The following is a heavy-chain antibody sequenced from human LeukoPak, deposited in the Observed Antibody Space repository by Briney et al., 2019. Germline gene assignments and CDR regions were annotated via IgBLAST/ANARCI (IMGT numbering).Heavy chain of an antibody. D-gene: IGHD5-18*01. CDR3: ARGWPRGYSYGSSSDFDY. CDR1: GFTFSSYS. J-gene: IGHJ4*02. CDR2: ISSSSSTI. V-gene: IGHV3-48*01. Sequence: GGSLRLSCAASGFTFSSYSMNWVRQAPGKGLEWVSYISSSSSTIYYADSVKGRFTISRDNAKNSLYLQMNSLRAEDTAVYYCARGWPRGYSYGSSSDFDYWGQGTLVTVSS.